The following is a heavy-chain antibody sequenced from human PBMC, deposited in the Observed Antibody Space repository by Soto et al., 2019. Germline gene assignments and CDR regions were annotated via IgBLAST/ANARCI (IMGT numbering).Heavy chain of an antibody. CDR1: GGSFSGYY. CDR2: IYHSGST. CDR3: ARTQYYDSRGYSPISYYFAH. J-gene: IGHJ4*02. V-gene: IGHV4-34*01. D-gene: IGHD3-22*01. Sequence: SETLSLTCGVYGGSFSGYYWSWIRQPPGRGLEWIGEIYHSGSTNYNPSLKSRVTISADTSKNQFSLKLSSVTAADTAVYYCARTQYYDSRGYSPISYYFAHWGQRTLVTVSS.